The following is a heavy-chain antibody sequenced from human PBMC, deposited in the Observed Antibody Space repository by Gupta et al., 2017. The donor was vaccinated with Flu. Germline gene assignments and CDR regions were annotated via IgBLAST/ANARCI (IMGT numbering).Heavy chain of an antibody. CDR1: GDSLSRHY. V-gene: IGHV4-59*11. D-gene: IGHD3-22*01. J-gene: IGHJ5*02. Sequence: QVQLRESGPGLVKPSETLSLTCTVSGDSLSRHYWSWIRQPPGKGLELIAYIYNGGDIKYNPSLRSRVTISVDTSKNQISLKLRSVTAADTAIYYCAKDLDRSGYYYGWFDLWGQGSLVTVSS. CDR3: AKDLDRSGYYYGWFDL. CDR2: IYNGGDI.